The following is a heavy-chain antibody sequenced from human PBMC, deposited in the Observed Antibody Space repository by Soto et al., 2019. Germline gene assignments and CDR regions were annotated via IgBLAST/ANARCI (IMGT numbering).Heavy chain of an antibody. D-gene: IGHD2-8*01. CDR1: GGSFSNSNYY. CDR3: VSQRTSVLTQAYFDY. J-gene: IGHJ4*02. Sequence: LSRTRTDSGGSFSNSNYYCGWIRQSPGKGLEWIGSVYYRGRSYSKSSVKSRVTISVDTSKNPFSLNLNSVTASDTAVYYCVSQRTSVLTQAYFDYWGPGALGTV. CDR2: VYYRGRS. V-gene: IGHV4-39*01.